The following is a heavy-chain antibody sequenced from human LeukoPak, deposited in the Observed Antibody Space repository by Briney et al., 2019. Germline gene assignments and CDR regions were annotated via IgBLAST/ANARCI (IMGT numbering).Heavy chain of an antibody. V-gene: IGHV3-23*01. CDR1: GFTFSNCA. Sequence: PGGSLRLSCAASGFTFSNCAMSWVRQAPEKGLEWVSGISGSGSSTYYADSVKGRFTISRDNSENTLSLQMNSLRADDTAIYYCAKEHIAVAGTGGLDYWGQGTLVTVSS. CDR3: AKEHIAVAGTGGLDY. D-gene: IGHD6-19*01. J-gene: IGHJ4*02. CDR2: ISGSGSST.